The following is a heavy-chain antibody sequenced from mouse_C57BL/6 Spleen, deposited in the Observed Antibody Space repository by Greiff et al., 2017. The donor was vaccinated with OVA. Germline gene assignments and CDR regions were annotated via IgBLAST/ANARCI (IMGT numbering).Heavy chain of an antibody. Sequence: VQLQQPGAELVKPGASVKMSCKASGYTFTSYWITWVKQRPGQGLEWIGDIYPGSGSTNYNEQFKSKATLTVDTSSSTAYMQLSSLTSEASAVYYCAREGEYDVGYWGQGTTLTVSS. CDR2: IYPGSGST. V-gene: IGHV1-55*01. D-gene: IGHD2-14*01. CDR1: GYTFTSYW. J-gene: IGHJ2*01. CDR3: AREGEYDVGY.